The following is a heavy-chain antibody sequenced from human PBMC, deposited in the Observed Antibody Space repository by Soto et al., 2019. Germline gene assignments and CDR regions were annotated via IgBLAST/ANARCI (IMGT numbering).Heavy chain of an antibody. J-gene: IGHJ6*02. V-gene: IGHV1-18*04. CDR3: AKVGAYGELCYYVMDV. CDR2: ISAYNGNT. CDR1: GYTFTSYG. Sequence: ASVKVSCKASGYTFTSYGISWVRQAPGQGLEWMGWISAYNGNTNYAQKLQGRVTMTTDTSTSTAYMELRSLRSDDTAVYYCAKVGAYGELCYYVMDVWGQGTTVTVSS. D-gene: IGHD4-17*01.